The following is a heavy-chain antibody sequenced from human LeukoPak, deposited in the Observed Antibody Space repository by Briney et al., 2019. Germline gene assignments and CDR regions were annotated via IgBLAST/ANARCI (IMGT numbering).Heavy chain of an antibody. V-gene: IGHV4-61*02. J-gene: IGHJ6*02. CDR3: ARGDYYGSGSYYKVYYGMDV. Sequence: PSETLSLTCTVSGGSISSGSYYWSWIRQPAGKGLEWIGRIYTSGSTNYNPSLKSRVTISVDTSKNQFSLKLSSVTAADTAVYYCARGDYYGSGSYYKVYYGMDVWGQGTTVTVSS. D-gene: IGHD3-10*01. CDR1: GGSISSGSYY. CDR2: IYTSGST.